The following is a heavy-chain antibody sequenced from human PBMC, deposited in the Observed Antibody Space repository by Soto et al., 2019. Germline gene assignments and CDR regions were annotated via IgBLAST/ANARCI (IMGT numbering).Heavy chain of an antibody. CDR2: IHPADSDT. CDR3: ARRLDNTLDF. D-gene: IGHD1-20*01. Sequence: GESLKISCEVSGYTFTNYWIGWVRQMPGKGLEWMAIIHPADSDTRYSPSFQGQVTISADKSISTAYLQWSSLKASDTAIYYCARRLDNTLDFWGQGTLVTVSS. J-gene: IGHJ4*02. CDR1: GYTFTNYW. V-gene: IGHV5-51*01.